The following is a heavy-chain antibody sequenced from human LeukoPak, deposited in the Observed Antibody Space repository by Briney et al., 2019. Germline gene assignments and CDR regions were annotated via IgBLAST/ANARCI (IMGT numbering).Heavy chain of an antibody. CDR1: GFTFSTFA. CDR3: AKAFSAYENWPPNWFDP. Sequence: GGSLRLSCAASGFTFSTFAMSWVRPAPGKGLEWVSAISGSGGGTYYADSVKGRLTISRDNPKNTLYLQMSSLRAEDTAVYYCAKAFSAYENWPPNWFDPWGQGTLVTVSS. CDR2: ISGSGGGT. D-gene: IGHD5-12*01. J-gene: IGHJ5*02. V-gene: IGHV3-23*01.